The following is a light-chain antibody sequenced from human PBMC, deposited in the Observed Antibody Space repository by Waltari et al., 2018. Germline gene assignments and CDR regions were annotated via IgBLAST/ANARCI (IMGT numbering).Light chain of an antibody. Sequence: QLVLTQSPSASASLGAAVKLTCTLSSGHSSNVIAWLQQQPEKGPRYLMKVNRYGRHSKGDRIPDRFSGSSSGAEHYRPSSSLQSEDEADYYCQTGGHGTWVFGGGTKLTVL. J-gene: IGLJ3*02. V-gene: IGLV4-69*01. CDR2: VNRYGRH. CDR1: SGHSSNV. CDR3: QTGGHGTWV.